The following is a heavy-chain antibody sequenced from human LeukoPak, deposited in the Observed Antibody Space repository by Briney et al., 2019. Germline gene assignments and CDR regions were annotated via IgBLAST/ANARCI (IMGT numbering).Heavy chain of an antibody. CDR2: IYTSGST. CDR3: ARGDYDFWSGNWRFDT. D-gene: IGHD3-3*01. J-gene: IGHJ4*02. CDR1: GGSISSGSYY. V-gene: IGHV4-61*02. Sequence: SQTLSLTCTVSGGSISSGSYYWSWIRQPAGKGLEWIGRIYTSGSTNYNPSLKSRVTISADTSKNEFSLKLSSVTAADTAVYYCARGDYDFWSGNWRFDTWGQGTLVTVSS.